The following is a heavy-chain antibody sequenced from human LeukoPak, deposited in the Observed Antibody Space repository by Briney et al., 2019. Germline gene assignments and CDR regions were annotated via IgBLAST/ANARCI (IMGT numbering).Heavy chain of an antibody. CDR1: GFTFSSYW. Sequence: GGSLRLSCAASGFTFSSYWMSWVRQAPGKGLEWVSAISKSGDETYYADSVKGRFAISRDNSKNTFYLQMNSLRAEDSAVYFCVKDELAVAIFDYWGQGTLVTVSS. V-gene: IGHV3-23*01. D-gene: IGHD6-19*01. J-gene: IGHJ4*02. CDR3: VKDELAVAIFDY. CDR2: ISKSGDET.